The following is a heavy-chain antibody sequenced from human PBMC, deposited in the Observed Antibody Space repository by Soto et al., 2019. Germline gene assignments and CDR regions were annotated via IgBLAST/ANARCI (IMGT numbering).Heavy chain of an antibody. CDR3: ARLIAAAGTDAFDI. D-gene: IGHD6-13*01. Sequence: ETLSLTCTVSGGSISSYYWSWIRQPPGKGLEWIGYIYYSGSTNYNPSLKSRVTISVDTSKNSLYLQMNSLRAEDTAVYYCARLIAAAGTDAFDIWGQGTMVTVSS. CDR2: IYYSGST. J-gene: IGHJ3*02. CDR1: GGSISSYY. V-gene: IGHV4-59*12.